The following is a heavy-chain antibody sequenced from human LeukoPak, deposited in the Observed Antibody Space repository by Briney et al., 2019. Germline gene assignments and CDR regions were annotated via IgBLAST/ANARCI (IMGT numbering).Heavy chain of an antibody. V-gene: IGHV3-23*01. D-gene: IGHD4-17*01. Sequence: GGSLRLSCAASGLTFSNYVMNWVRQAPGKGLEWVSAISGSGYYSNSADSVKGRFTISRDNPDNTLYLQMNSLRAEDTAVYYCAKDFSAGGNYGYGRLDPWGQGTLVTVSS. CDR1: GLTFSNYV. CDR2: ISGSGYYS. J-gene: IGHJ5*02. CDR3: AKDFSAGGNYGYGRLDP.